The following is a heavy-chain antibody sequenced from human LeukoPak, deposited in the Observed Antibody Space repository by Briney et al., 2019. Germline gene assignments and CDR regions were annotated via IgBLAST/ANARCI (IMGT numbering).Heavy chain of an antibody. CDR3: AREGKDYNFDY. J-gene: IGHJ4*02. CDR2: IYTSGST. CDR1: GDSISSYY. V-gene: IGHV4-4*07. D-gene: IGHD4-11*01. Sequence: SETLSLTCTVSGDSISSYYWSWIRQPAGKGLEWIGRIYTSGSTNYNPSLKSRVTMLVDTSKNQFSLKLSSVTAADTAVYYCAREGKDYNFDYWGQGTLVTVSS.